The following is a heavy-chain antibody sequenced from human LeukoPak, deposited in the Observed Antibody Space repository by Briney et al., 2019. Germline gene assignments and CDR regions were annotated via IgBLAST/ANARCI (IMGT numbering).Heavy chain of an antibody. J-gene: IGHJ5*02. Sequence: SVKVSCKASGYTFTSYDINWVRQATGQGLEWMGWMNPNSGNTGYAQKFQGRVTMTRNTSISTAYMELSSLRSEDTAVYYCAREDCSSTSCYLIGWFDPWGQGTLVTVSS. CDR1: GYTFTSYD. CDR2: MNPNSGNT. D-gene: IGHD2-2*01. V-gene: IGHV1-8*01. CDR3: AREDCSSTSCYLIGWFDP.